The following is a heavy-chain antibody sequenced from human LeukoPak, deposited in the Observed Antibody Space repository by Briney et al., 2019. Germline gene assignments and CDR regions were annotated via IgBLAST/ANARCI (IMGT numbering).Heavy chain of an antibody. J-gene: IGHJ3*02. V-gene: IGHV3-30-3*01. Sequence: PGGSLRLSCAASGFTFSSYAMHWVRQAPGKGLEWVAVISYDGSNKYYADSVKGRFTISRDNSKNTLYLQMNSLRVEDTAVYYCARDQALGVGMSRAFDIWGQGTMVTVSS. CDR3: ARDQALGVGMSRAFDI. CDR2: ISYDGSNK. CDR1: GFTFSSYA. D-gene: IGHD3-3*01.